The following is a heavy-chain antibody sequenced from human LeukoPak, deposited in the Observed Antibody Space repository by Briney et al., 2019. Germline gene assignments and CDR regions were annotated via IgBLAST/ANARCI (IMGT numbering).Heavy chain of an antibody. V-gene: IGHV4-34*01. CDR2: INHSGST. J-gene: IGHJ4*02. CDR3: ARGVNIVVVTAIQGHYFDY. Sequence: SETLSLTCAVYGGSFSGYYWSWIRQPPGKGLEWIGEINHSGSTNYNPSLKSRVTISVDTSKNQFSLKLGSVTAADTAVYYCARGVNIVVVTAIQGHYFDYWGQGTLVTVSS. CDR1: GGSFSGYY. D-gene: IGHD2-21*02.